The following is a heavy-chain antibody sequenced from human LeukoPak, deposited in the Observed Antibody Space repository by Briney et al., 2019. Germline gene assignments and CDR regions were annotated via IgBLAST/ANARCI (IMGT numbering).Heavy chain of an antibody. CDR2: INPNSGGT. V-gene: IGHV1-2*02. Sequence: ASVKVSCKAYGYTFTGYYMHWVRQAPGQGLEWMGWINPNSGGTNYAQKFQGRVTMTRDTSISTAYMELSRLRSDDTAVYYCARAVYYGSGSPIDYWGQGTLVTVSS. D-gene: IGHD3-10*01. CDR3: ARAVYYGSGSPIDY. J-gene: IGHJ4*02. CDR1: GYTFTGYY.